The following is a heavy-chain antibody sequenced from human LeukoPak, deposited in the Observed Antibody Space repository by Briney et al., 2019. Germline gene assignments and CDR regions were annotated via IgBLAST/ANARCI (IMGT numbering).Heavy chain of an antibody. CDR2: INWNGGTT. Sequence: GGSLRLSCAASGFDFDDYGMSWIRQVPGKGLEWVSGINWNGGTTGYADSVKGRFTISRDNAKNSLYLQMNSLRAEDTALYYCASRGFDSSGYYAFFARGQGTLVTVSS. J-gene: IGHJ4*02. CDR3: ASRGFDSSGYYAFFA. D-gene: IGHD3-22*01. V-gene: IGHV3-20*04. CDR1: GFDFDDYG.